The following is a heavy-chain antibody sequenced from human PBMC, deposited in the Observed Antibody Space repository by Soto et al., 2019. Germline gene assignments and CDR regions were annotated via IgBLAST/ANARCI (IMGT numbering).Heavy chain of an antibody. CDR3: ARQRFDSSGYNPHDAFDF. D-gene: IGHD3-22*01. CDR2: IYPGDSDT. Sequence: PGESLKISCKGSGYSFSSYWIGWVRQMPGKGLEWMGIIYPGDSDTRYSPSFQGQVTISADKSISTAYLQWSSLKASDTAMYYCARQRFDSSGYNPHDAFDFRGQGTMDTGSS. CDR1: GYSFSSYW. J-gene: IGHJ3*01. V-gene: IGHV5-51*01.